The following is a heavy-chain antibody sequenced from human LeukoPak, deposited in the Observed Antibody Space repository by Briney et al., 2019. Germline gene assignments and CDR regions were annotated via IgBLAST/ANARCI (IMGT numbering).Heavy chain of an antibody. CDR1: GYSISSGYY. D-gene: IGHD4-17*01. J-gene: IGHJ4*02. CDR3: TTDLGDYGDYLRE. V-gene: IGHV3-15*01. Sequence: PSETLSLTCTVSGYSISSGYYWGWIRQAPGKGLEWVGRITSKTAGGTTDYPALVKGRFIISRDDSKDMLYLQMNSLKTEDTALYYCTTDLGDYGDYLREWGQGTLVTVSS. CDR2: ITSKTAGGTT.